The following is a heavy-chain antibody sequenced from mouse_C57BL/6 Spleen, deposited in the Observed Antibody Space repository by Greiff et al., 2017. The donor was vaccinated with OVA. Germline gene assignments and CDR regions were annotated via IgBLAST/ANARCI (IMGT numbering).Heavy chain of an antibody. CDR3: AREGTTVVPYVDY. D-gene: IGHD1-1*01. V-gene: IGHV1-55*01. J-gene: IGHJ2*01. CDR2: IYPGSGST. Sequence: VQLQQPGAELVKPGASVKMSCKASGYTFTSYWITWVKQRPGQGLEWIGDIYPGSGSTNYNEKFKSKATLTVDTSSSTAYMQLSSLTSEDSAVYYCAREGTTVVPYVDYWGQGTTLTVSS. CDR1: GYTFTSYW.